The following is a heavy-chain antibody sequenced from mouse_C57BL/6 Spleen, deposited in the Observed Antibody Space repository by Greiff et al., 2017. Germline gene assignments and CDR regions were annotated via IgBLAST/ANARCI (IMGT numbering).Heavy chain of an antibody. CDR3: ARDGDPDSSGYWFAY. Sequence: EVMLVESGGGLVKPGGSLTLSCAASGFTFSSYAMSWVRQTPDKRLEWVANISDGGRSTYYPDNVKGRFTISRDNAKNNLYLQLSQLQSQDTAMYSCARDGDPDSSGYWFAYWCQGTLVTVSA. V-gene: IGHV5-4*01. D-gene: IGHD3-2*02. J-gene: IGHJ3*01. CDR1: GFTFSSYA. CDR2: ISDGGRST.